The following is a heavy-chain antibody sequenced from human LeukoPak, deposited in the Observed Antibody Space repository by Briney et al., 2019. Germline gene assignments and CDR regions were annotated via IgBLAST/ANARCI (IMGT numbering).Heavy chain of an antibody. Sequence: SGTLSLTCAVCGGSFSDYYWSWIRQPPGKGLEWIGEINHGGSTNYNLSLKSRVTILVDTSKNQFSLKVNSVTAADTAVYYCARRSYSTTWHFDYWSRGTLVTVSS. J-gene: IGHJ4*02. CDR3: ARRSYSTTWHFDY. CDR1: GGSFSDYY. V-gene: IGHV4-34*01. D-gene: IGHD6-13*01. CDR2: INHGGST.